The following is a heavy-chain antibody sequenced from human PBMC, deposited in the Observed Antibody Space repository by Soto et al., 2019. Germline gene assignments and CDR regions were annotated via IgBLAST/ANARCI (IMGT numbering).Heavy chain of an antibody. CDR3: ARHIVVVPAAMGGYLDY. J-gene: IGHJ4*02. CDR1: GGSISSSSYY. V-gene: IGHV4-39*01. CDR2: IYYSGST. Sequence: SETLSLTCTVSGGSISSSSYYWGWIRQPPGKGLERIGSIYYSGSTYYNPSLKSRVTISVDTSKNQFSLKLSSVTAADTAVYYCARHIVVVPAAMGGYLDYWGQGTLVTVSS. D-gene: IGHD2-2*01.